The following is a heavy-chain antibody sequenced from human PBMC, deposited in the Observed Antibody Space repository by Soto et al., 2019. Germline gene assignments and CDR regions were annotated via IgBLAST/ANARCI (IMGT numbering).Heavy chain of an antibody. Sequence: QVQLVQSGAEVKKPGASVKVSCKASGYTFTSYGISWVRQAPGQGLEWMGWISAYNGNTNYAQKVQGRVTMTTDTSTSTAYMELRSLRSDDTAVYYCARDRGVYCSGGSCTLDYWGQGTLVTVSS. CDR1: GYTFTSYG. V-gene: IGHV1-18*01. J-gene: IGHJ4*02. CDR2: ISAYNGNT. D-gene: IGHD2-15*01. CDR3: ARDRGVYCSGGSCTLDY.